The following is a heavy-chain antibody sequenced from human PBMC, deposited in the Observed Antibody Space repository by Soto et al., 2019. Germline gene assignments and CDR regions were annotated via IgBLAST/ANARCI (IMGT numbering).Heavy chain of an antibody. CDR3: ARPLNGYSLLDYYGMDV. V-gene: IGHV3-11*06. J-gene: IGHJ6*02. Sequence: GGSLRLSCAASGFTFSDYYMSWIRQAPGKGLEWVSYISSSSSYTNYADSVKGRFTISEDNAKNSLYLQMNSLRADDTAVYYCARPLNGYSLLDYYGMDVWGQGTTVTVSS. CDR1: GFTFSDYY. CDR2: ISSSSSYT. D-gene: IGHD5-18*01.